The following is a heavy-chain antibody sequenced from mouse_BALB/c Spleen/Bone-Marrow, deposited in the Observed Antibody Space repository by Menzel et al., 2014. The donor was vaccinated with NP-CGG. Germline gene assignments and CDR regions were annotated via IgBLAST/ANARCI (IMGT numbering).Heavy chain of an antibody. CDR3: ARRGDGYYAWFAY. V-gene: IGHV14-3*02. CDR2: IDPANGNT. D-gene: IGHD2-3*01. J-gene: IGHJ3*01. CDR1: GFNIKDTY. Sequence: EVQLQESGAELVKPGASVKLSCTASGFNIKDTYMHWVKQRPEQGLEWIGRIDPANGNTKYDPKFQGKATITADTSSNPAFLQLSSLTSEDTAVYYCARRGDGYYAWFAYWGQGTLVTVSA.